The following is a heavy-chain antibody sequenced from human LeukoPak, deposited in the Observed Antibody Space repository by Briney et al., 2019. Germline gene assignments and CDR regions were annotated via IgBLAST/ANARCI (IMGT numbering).Heavy chain of an antibody. CDR2: INPNSGGA. Sequence: ASVKVSCKASGYTFTGYYMHWVRQAPGQGVEWMGWINPNSGGANYAQKFQGRVTMTRDTSISTAYMELSRLRSDDTAVYYCASPGEYSSGWNDAFDIWGQGTMVTVSS. CDR1: GYTFTGYY. J-gene: IGHJ3*02. V-gene: IGHV1-2*02. CDR3: ASPGEYSSGWNDAFDI. D-gene: IGHD6-19*01.